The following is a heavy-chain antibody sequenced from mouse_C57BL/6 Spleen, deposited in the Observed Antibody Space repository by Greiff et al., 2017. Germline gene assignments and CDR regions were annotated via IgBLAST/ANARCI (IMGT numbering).Heavy chain of an antibody. CDR2: IYPRSGNT. CDR3: ARSYYYGSSTGYVDV. CDR1: GYTFTSYG. V-gene: IGHV1-81*01. J-gene: IGHJ1*03. Sequence: QVQLQQSGAELARPGASVKLSCKASGYTFTSYGISWVKQSTGQGLEWIGEIYPRSGNTYYNEKFKGKATLTADKSSSTAYMELRSLTSEDSAVYFCARSYYYGSSTGYVDVWGTGTTVTVSS. D-gene: IGHD1-1*01.